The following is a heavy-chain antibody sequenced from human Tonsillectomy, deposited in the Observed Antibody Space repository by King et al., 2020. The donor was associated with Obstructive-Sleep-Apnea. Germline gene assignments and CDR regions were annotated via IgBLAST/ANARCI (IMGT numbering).Heavy chain of an antibody. CDR3: AKDKSQGPAGAFDI. CDR2: IGWNSDRI. D-gene: IGHD2-2*01. J-gene: IGHJ3*02. V-gene: IGHV3-9*01. CDR1: GFTFDDYA. Sequence: VQLVESGGGLVQPGRSLRLSCAASGFTFDDYAMHWVRQAPGKGLEWVSGIGWNSDRIDYADSVKGRFTISRDNAKNSLYLQMNSLKAEDTALYYCAKDKSQGPAGAFDIWGQGTMVTVSS.